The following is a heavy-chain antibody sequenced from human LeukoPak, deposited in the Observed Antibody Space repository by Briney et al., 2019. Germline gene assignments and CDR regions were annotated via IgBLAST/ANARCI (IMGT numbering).Heavy chain of an antibody. CDR1: GYTFASYG. J-gene: IGHJ6*04. V-gene: IGHV1-18*01. Sequence: ASVRVSCKTSGYTFASYGISWVRQAPGQGPEWMGWISGYNGNINYAQKFQGRVTITRNTSISTAYMELSSLRSEDTAVYYCARSGWTRGIAADVWGKGTTVTVSS. CDR3: ARSGWTRGIAADV. CDR2: ISGYNGNI. D-gene: IGHD6-13*01.